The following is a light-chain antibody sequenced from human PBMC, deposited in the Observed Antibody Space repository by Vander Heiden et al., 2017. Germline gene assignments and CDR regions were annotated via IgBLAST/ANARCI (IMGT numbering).Light chain of an antibody. Sequence: QPAPTQPASLPGSPGQSITITCTGTLTDIGTYNYVSWYQQHPGQAPKLIIYEVKNRPSGVSHRFTGSKSGNTASLTISGLQADDDADYYCSSYTSGSTPLVFGTGTTVTVL. CDR1: LTDIGTYNY. CDR3: SSYTSGSTPLV. J-gene: IGLJ1*01. V-gene: IGLV2-14*01. CDR2: EVK.